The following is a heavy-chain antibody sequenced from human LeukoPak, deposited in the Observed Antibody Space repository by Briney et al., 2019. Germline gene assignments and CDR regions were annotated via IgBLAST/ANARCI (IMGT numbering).Heavy chain of an antibody. CDR2: ISPYNGNT. J-gene: IGHJ5*02. CDR3: ARPTVAGRRDWFDP. Sequence: ASVKVSCKASGYTFTSYTISWVRQAPGQGLEWMGWISPYNGNTNYAQNLHGRGTMTTDTSTSTAYMELRSLRSDDTAVYYCARPTVAGRRDWFDPWGQGTLVTVSS. CDR1: GYTFTSYT. D-gene: IGHD6-19*01. V-gene: IGHV1-18*01.